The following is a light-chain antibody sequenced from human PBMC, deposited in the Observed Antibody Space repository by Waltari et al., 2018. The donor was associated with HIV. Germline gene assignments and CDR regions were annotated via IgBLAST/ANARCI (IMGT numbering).Light chain of an antibody. CDR3: SSYITGSPFV. J-gene: IGLJ2*01. CDR2: DVT. Sequence: QSALTQPASVSGSPGQSIIIPCTGTSSDIGGSTSVSWYQHHPGKAPKLIIYDVTGRPTGISNLFSGSKSGNTASLTISGLQTEDEADFYCSSYITGSPFVFGGGTKVTV. CDR1: SSDIGGSTS. V-gene: IGLV2-14*03.